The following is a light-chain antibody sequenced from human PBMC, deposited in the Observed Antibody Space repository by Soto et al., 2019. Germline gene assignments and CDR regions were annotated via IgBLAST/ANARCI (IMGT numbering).Light chain of an antibody. J-gene: IGKJ4*01. Sequence: EIVMTQSPATVSVSPGERATLSCRASQSIRNKLAWYQQRPGQAPTLLIYGASTRATGVPAPFRGSGSGTEFTLTINGLQSEDFALYWCQQYDSWPPTFGGGTKVEIK. CDR2: GAS. CDR1: QSIRNK. CDR3: QQYDSWPPT. V-gene: IGKV3-15*01.